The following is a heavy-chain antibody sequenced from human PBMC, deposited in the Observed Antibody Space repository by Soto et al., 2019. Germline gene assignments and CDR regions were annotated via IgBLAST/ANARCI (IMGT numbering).Heavy chain of an antibody. D-gene: IGHD5-12*01. CDR3: ARSPRAYSGYDLYYFDY. V-gene: IGHV4-59*01. J-gene: IGHJ4*02. Sequence: QVQLQESGPGLVKPSETLSLTCTVSGGSISSYYWSWIRQPPGKGLEWIGYIYYSGSTNYNPSLKSRVTISVDTSKNQFSLKLSSVTAADTAVYYCARSPRAYSGYDLYYFDYWGQGTLVTVSS. CDR1: GGSISSYY. CDR2: IYYSGST.